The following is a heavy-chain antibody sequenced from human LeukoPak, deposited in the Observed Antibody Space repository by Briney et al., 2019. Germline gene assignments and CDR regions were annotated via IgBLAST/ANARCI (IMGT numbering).Heavy chain of an antibody. V-gene: IGHV1-69*05. CDR1: GGTFSSYA. Sequence: SVKVSCKASGGTFSSYAISWVRQAPGQGLEWMGGIIPIFGTANYAQKFQGRVTMTRDTSTSTVYMELSSLRSEDTAVYYCAREFYGGAINWFDPWGQGTLVTVSS. CDR2: IIPIFGTA. J-gene: IGHJ5*02. D-gene: IGHD2/OR15-2a*01. CDR3: AREFYGGAINWFDP.